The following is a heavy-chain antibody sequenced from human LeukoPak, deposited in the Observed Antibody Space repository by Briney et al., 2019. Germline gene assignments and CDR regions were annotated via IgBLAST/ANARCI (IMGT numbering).Heavy chain of an antibody. CDR1: GFTFSTHG. D-gene: IGHD3-16*01. Sequence: GGSLRLSCAASGFTFSTHGMTWVRQAPGKGLEWVANMRGDGGETYYVDSVKGPFSISRDNAKNSRYAQMNSLRAEDTAVYYCVRGETNSYHWGALWGQGTLVTVAS. V-gene: IGHV3-7*04. CDR2: MRGDGGET. J-gene: IGHJ4*02. CDR3: VRGETNSYHWGAL.